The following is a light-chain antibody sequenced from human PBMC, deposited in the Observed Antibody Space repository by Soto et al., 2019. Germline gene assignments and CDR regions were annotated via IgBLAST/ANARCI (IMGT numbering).Light chain of an antibody. Sequence: QSALTQPRSVSGSPGQSVTMSCTGTRSEVGGYNYVSWYQKLPGKAPKLMIYDVSKRPSGVPDRFSGSKSGNTASLTVSGLQAEDEADYYCVSFAGGTYVFGTGTKVTVL. CDR1: RSEVGGYNY. CDR3: VSFAGGTYV. CDR2: DVS. V-gene: IGLV2-11*01. J-gene: IGLJ1*01.